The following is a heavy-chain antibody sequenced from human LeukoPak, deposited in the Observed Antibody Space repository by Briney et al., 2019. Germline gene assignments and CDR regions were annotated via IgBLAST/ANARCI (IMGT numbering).Heavy chain of an antibody. D-gene: IGHD2-2*01. CDR2: INHSGST. V-gene: IGHV4-34*01. J-gene: IGHJ6*02. Sequence: PSETLSLTCAVYGGSFSGYYWSWIRQPPGKGLEWIGEINHSGSTNYNPSLKSRVTMSVDTSKNQFSLKLSSVTAADTAVYYCARGPFIAGLGYCSSTSCHYYYYGMDVWGQGTTVTVSS. CDR3: ARGPFIAGLGYCSSTSCHYYYYGMDV. CDR1: GGSFSGYY.